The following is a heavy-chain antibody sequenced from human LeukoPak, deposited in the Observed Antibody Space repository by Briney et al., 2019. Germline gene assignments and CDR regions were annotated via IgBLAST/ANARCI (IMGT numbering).Heavy chain of an antibody. J-gene: IGHJ1*01. CDR2: MSHDGDYK. CDR1: GFIFSGYG. V-gene: IGHV3-30*03. D-gene: IGHD6-19*01. CDR3: ASHLTLSSGYYGVLD. Sequence: GTSLRLSCAASGFIFSGYGMHWVRQAPGKGLEWVALMSHDGDYKHYADSVKGRFTISRDNSKNTLYLQMNSLGAENTAVYYCASHLTLSSGYYGVLDWGQGTLVTVSS.